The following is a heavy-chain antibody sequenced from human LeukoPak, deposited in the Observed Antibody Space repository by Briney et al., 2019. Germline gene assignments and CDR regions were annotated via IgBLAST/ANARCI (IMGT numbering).Heavy chain of an antibody. J-gene: IGHJ4*02. CDR3: ARSPPPGIAAANDY. CDR2: INPNSGGT. CDR1: GYTFTGYY. D-gene: IGHD6-13*01. V-gene: IGHV1-2*02. Sequence: ASVKVSCKASGYTFTGYYMHWVRQAPGQGLEWMGWINPNSGGTNYAQKFQGRVTITRDTSISTAYMELSRLRSDDTAVYYCARSPPPGIAAANDYWGQGTLVTVSS.